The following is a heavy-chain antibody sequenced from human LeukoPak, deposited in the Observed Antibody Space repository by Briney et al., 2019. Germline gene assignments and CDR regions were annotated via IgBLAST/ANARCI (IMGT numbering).Heavy chain of an antibody. CDR1: GFTFSSYG. CDR2: IRYDGSNK. D-gene: IGHD6-13*01. V-gene: IGHV3-30*02. J-gene: IGHJ5*02. CDR3: AKDRPYISSWYGCSTP. Sequence: GGSLRLSCAASGFTFSSYGMHWVRQAPGKGLEWVAFIRYDGSNKYYADSVKGRFTISRDNSKNTLYLQMNSLRAEDTAVYYCAKDRPYISSWYGCSTPWGQGTLVTVSS.